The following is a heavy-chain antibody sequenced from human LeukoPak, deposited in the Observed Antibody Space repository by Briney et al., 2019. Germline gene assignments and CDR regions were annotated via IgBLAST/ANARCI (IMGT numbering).Heavy chain of an antibody. CDR2: IYYSGST. V-gene: IGHV4-31*03. CDR3: ARGLIAAAGIGRFGGFYDY. D-gene: IGHD6-13*01. J-gene: IGHJ4*02. CDR1: GGSISSGGYY. Sequence: SETLSLTCTVSGGSISSGGYYWSWIRQHPGKGLEWIGYIYYSGSTYYNPSLKSRVTISVDTSKNQFSLKLSSVTAADTAVYYCARGLIAAAGIGRFGGFYDYWGQGTLVTVSS.